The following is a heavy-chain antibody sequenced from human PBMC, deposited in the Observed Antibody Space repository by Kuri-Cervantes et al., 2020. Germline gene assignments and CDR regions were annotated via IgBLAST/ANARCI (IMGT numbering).Heavy chain of an antibody. J-gene: IGHJ4*02. CDR3: ARGEGYQLLYRGPLDY. CDR2: ISYDGSNK. D-gene: IGHD2-2*02. CDR1: GFIFREYY. Sequence: GESLKISCAASGFIFREYYMSWIRQAPGKGLEWVAVISYDGSNKYYADSVKGRFTISRDNSKNTLYLQMNSLRAEDTAVYYCARGEGYQLLYRGPLDYWGQGTLVTVSS. V-gene: IGHV3-30-3*01.